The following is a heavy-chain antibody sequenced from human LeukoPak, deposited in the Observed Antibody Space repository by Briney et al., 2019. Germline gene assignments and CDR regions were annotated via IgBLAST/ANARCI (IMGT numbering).Heavy chain of an antibody. CDR1: GFTVSSNY. D-gene: IGHD6-19*01. J-gene: IGHJ6*03. V-gene: IGHV3-53*01. CDR2: IYSGGST. Sequence: GGSLRLSCAASGFTVSSNYMSWVRQAPGKGLEWVSVIYSGGSTYYADSVKGRFTISRDNSKNTLYLQMNSLRAEDTAVYYCARGADPAAVPYYYYYYYMDVWGKGTTVTVSS. CDR3: ARGADPAAVPYYYYYYYMDV.